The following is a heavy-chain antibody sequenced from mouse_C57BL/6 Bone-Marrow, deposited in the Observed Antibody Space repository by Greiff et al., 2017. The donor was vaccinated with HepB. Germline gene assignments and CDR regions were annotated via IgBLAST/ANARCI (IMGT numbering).Heavy chain of an antibody. J-gene: IGHJ2*01. V-gene: IGHV1-19*01. CDR2: INPYNGGT. Sequence: VQLQQSGPVLVKPGASVKMSCKASGYTFTDYYMNWVKQSHGKSLEWIGVINPYNGGTSYNQKFKGKATLTVDKSSSTAYMELNSLTSEDSAVYYCARERYGNSIGYWGQGTTLTVSS. CDR3: ARERYGNSIGY. D-gene: IGHD2-10*02. CDR1: GYTFTDYY.